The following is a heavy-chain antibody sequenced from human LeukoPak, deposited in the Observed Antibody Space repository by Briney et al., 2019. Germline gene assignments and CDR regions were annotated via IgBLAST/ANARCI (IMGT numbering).Heavy chain of an antibody. Sequence: PGGSLRLSCVASGFTFSSYWMSWVRQAPGKGLEGVAHIKQDGSEKYYVDSVKGRFTISRDNAKNSLYLQMNSLRAEDTAVYYCARTYGSGSYYQYDFDYWGQGTLVTVSS. CDR3: ARTYGSGSYYQYDFDY. D-gene: IGHD3-10*01. CDR1: GFTFSSYW. V-gene: IGHV3-7*01. J-gene: IGHJ4*02. CDR2: IKQDGSEK.